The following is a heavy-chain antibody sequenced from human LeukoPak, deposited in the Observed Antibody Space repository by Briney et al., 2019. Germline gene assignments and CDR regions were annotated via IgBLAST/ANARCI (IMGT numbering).Heavy chain of an antibody. CDR2: INHSGST. V-gene: IGHV4-34*01. CDR1: GGSFSGYY. CDR3: GGGRRYYDSRGYYIDY. D-gene: IGHD3-22*01. J-gene: IGHJ4*02. Sequence: SETLSLTCAVYGGSFSGYYWSWIRQPPGKGLEWIGEINHSGSTNYNPSLKSRVTISVDTSKNQFSLKLSSVTAADTAVYYCGGGRRYYDSRGYYIDYWGQGTLVTVSP.